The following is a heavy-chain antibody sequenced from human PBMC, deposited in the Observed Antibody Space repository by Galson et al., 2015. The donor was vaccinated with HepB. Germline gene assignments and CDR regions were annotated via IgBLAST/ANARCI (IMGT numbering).Heavy chain of an antibody. CDR1: GYTFTSYD. J-gene: IGHJ5*02. Sequence: SVKVSCKASGYTFTSYDINWVRQATGQGLEWMGWMNPNSGNTGYAQKFQGRVTMTRNTSISTAYMELSSLRSEDTAVYYCARGVEYYDSSGYSNQNWFDPWGQGTLVTVSS. CDR3: ARGVEYYDSSGYSNQNWFDP. D-gene: IGHD3-22*01. CDR2: MNPNSGNT. V-gene: IGHV1-8*01.